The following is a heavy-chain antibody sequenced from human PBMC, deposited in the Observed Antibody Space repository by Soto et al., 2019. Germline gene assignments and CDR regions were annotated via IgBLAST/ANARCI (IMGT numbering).Heavy chain of an antibody. CDR2: IDPSDSYT. D-gene: IGHD2-2*01. Sequence: PGESLKISCKGSEYSFTSYWISWVRQMPGKGLEWMGRIDPSDSYTNYSPSFQGHVTISADKSISTAYLQWSSLKASDTAMYYCAMKLYCSSTSCYADYYYGMDVWGQGTTVTV. J-gene: IGHJ6*02. CDR3: AMKLYCSSTSCYADYYYGMDV. V-gene: IGHV5-10-1*01. CDR1: EYSFTSYW.